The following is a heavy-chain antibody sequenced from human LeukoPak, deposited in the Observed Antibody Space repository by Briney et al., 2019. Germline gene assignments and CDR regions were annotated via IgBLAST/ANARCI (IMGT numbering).Heavy chain of an antibody. V-gene: IGHV4-39*07. CDR1: GGSISSYY. CDR2: IYYNGVT. Sequence: SETLSLTCTVSGGSISSYYWAWIRQPPGKGLEWIGTIYYNGVTYYNLSLKNRLTISVDTSKNHFSLKLNSVTAADTAVYYCTRVARGCGGDCYLYYNSWGQGTLVTVSS. J-gene: IGHJ4*02. CDR3: TRVARGCGGDCYLYYNS. D-gene: IGHD2-21*02.